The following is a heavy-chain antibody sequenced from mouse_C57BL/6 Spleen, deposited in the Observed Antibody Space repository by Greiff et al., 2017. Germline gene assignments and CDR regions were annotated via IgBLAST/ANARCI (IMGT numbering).Heavy chain of an antibody. V-gene: IGHV1-55*01. J-gene: IGHJ1*03. CDR1: GYTFTSYW. CDR2: IYPGSGST. CDR3: ARGGLPDWDFDV. Sequence: VQLQQPGAELVKPGASVKMSCKASGYTFTSYWITWVKQRPGQGLEWIGDIYPGSGSTNYNEKFKSKATLTVDTSSSTAYMQLSSLTSEDSAVYYCARGGLPDWDFDVWGTGTTVTVSS. D-gene: IGHD2-10*01.